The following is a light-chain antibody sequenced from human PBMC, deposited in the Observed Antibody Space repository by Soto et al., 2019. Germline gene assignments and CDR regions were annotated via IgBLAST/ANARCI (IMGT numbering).Light chain of an antibody. J-gene: IGLJ2*01. V-gene: IGLV2-8*01. CDR1: SSDVGGYNY. CDR2: ELT. Sequence: QSALTQPPSASGTPGQSVTISCTGTSSDVGGYNYVSWYQQHPGKAPKLMIFELTKRPSGVPDRFSGSKSGNTASLTVSGLQADDEADYFCSSYAGSNNLIFGGGTKLTVL. CDR3: SSYAGSNNLI.